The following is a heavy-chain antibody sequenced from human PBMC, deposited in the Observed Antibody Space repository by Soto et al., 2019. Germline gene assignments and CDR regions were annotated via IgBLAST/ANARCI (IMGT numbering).Heavy chain of an antibody. CDR3: AKDIASSGWYSLDY. D-gene: IGHD6-19*01. Sequence: PGGSLRLSCAASGFTFGDYTMHWVRQAPGKGLEWVSLVSWDGGSTYYADSVKGRFTISRDNSKNSLYLQMNSLRAEDTALYYCAKDIASSGWYSLDYWGQGTLVTSPQ. CDR2: VSWDGGST. V-gene: IGHV3-43*01. J-gene: IGHJ4*02. CDR1: GFTFGDYT.